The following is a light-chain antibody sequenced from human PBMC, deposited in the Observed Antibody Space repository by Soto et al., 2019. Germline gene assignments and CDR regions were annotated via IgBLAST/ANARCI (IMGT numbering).Light chain of an antibody. CDR3: AAWDDSLHGYV. CDR1: SSNLGAGYD. J-gene: IGLJ1*01. V-gene: IGLV1-40*01. Sequence: QSVLTQPPSVSGAPGQRVTISCTGNSSNLGAGYDVHWYQQLPGTAPKLVIYGNRNRPSGVPERFSGYKSGTSASLAISGLKSEDEADYYCAAWDDSLHGYVFGTGTKLTVL. CDR2: GNR.